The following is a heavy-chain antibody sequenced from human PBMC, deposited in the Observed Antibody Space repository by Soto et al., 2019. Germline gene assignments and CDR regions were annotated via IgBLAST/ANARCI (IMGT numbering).Heavy chain of an antibody. V-gene: IGHV1-69*13. D-gene: IGHD2-15*01. CDR2: IIPIFGTA. CDR3: ATYCSGGSCYRDLADY. CDR1: GGTFSSYA. J-gene: IGHJ4*02. Sequence: ASVKVSCKASGGTFSSYAISWVRQAPGQGLEWMGGIIPIFGTANYAQKFQGRVTITADESTSTAYMELSSLRSEDTAVYYCATYCSGGSCYRDLADYWGQGTLVTVSS.